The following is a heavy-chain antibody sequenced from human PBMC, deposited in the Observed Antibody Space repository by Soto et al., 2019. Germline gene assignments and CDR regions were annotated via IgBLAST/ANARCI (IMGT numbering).Heavy chain of an antibody. V-gene: IGHV4-34*01. CDR2: ASHTGGT. D-gene: IGHD1-1*01. CDR1: GGSFSGRH. Sequence: SETLSLTCAVNGGSFSGRHWNWIRQPPGKGLEWIGEASHTGGTNYNPSLESRVTISVDRSRNQLSLKLTSVSAADTAVYYCARSRNLNVWGPGTTVTVSS. CDR3: ARSRNLNV. J-gene: IGHJ6*02.